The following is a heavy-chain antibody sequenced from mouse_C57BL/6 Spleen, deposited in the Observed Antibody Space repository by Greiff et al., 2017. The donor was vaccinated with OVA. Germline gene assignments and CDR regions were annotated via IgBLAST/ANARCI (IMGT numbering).Heavy chain of an antibody. V-gene: IGHV1-61*01. CDR3: AREGDWDGGYAMDY. J-gene: IGHJ4*01. D-gene: IGHD4-1*01. CDR1: GYTFTSYW. CDR2: IYPSDSET. Sequence: QVQLRQPGAELVRPGSSVKLSCKASGYTFTSYWMDWVKQRPGQGLEWIGNIYPSDSETHYNQKFKDKATLTVDKSSSTAYMQLSSLTSEDSAVYYCAREGDWDGGYAMDYWGQGTSVTVSS.